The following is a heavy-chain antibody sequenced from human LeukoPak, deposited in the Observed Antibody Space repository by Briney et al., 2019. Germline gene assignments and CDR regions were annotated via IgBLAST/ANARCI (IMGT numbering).Heavy chain of an antibody. CDR1: GYTSTSYG. CDR2: ISAYNGNT. Sequence: ASVKVSCKASGYTSTSYGLTWVRQAPGQGLEWMGWISAYNGNTNYALKLQGRVTMTTDTSTSTAYMELRSLRSDDTAVYFCARDIRGATISWYYGMDVWGQGTTVTVSS. V-gene: IGHV1-18*01. CDR3: ARDIRGATISWYYGMDV. D-gene: IGHD1-26*01. J-gene: IGHJ6*02.